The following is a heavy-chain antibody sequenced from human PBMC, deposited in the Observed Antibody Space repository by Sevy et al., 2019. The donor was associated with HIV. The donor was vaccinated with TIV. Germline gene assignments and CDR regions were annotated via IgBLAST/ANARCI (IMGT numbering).Heavy chain of an antibody. CDR3: AKDLGSSKGDRYYYYGMDV. CDR1: GFTFDDYA. V-gene: IGHV3-9*01. D-gene: IGHD6-6*01. CDR2: ISWNSGSI. Sequence: GGSLRLSCAASGFTFDDYAMHWVRQAPGKGLEWVSGISWNSGSIGYADSVKDRFTISRDNAKNSLYQQMNSLRAEDTALYYCAKDLGSSKGDRYYYYGMDVWGQGTTVTVSS. J-gene: IGHJ6*02.